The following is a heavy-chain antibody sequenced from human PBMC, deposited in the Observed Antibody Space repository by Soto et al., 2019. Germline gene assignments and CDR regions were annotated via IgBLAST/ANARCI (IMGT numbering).Heavy chain of an antibody. CDR2: ISGSGGST. Sequence: EVQLLESGGGLVQPGGSLRLSCAASGFTFSSYAMSWVRQAPGKGLEWVSAISGSGGSTYYADSVKGRFTISRDNSKNTMYLQMNRLRAEDTAVYYCAKDQDLYSYLDYWGQGTLVTVSS. V-gene: IGHV3-23*01. D-gene: IGHD1-26*01. CDR1: GFTFSSYA. CDR3: AKDQDLYSYLDY. J-gene: IGHJ4*02.